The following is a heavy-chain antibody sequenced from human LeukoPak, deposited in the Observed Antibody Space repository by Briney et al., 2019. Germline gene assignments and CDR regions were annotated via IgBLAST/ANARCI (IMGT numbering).Heavy chain of an antibody. CDR2: IYYSGST. J-gene: IGHJ4*02. CDR1: GGSISSGGYS. Sequence: ASETLSLTCTVSGGSISSGGYSWSWIRQHPGKGLEWIGYIYYSGSTYYNPSLKSRVTISVDTSKNQFSLKLSSVTAADTAVYYCARDRLEYCSSTSCYTRFDYWGQGTLVTVSS. V-gene: IGHV4-31*03. CDR3: ARDRLEYCSSTSCYTRFDY. D-gene: IGHD2-2*02.